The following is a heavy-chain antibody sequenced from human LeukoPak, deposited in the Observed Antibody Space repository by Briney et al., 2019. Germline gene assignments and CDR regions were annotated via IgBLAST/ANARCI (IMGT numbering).Heavy chain of an antibody. CDR3: AKGLDSSNWFVDY. D-gene: IGHD6-13*01. Sequence: GGSLRLSCAASGFTFSSYVMSWVRQAPGKGLEWVSSISDSGAGTFYADSVRGRLTISRDNSKNTLSLQMNSLRAEDTAVYYCAKGLDSSNWFVDYWGQGTLVTVSS. CDR2: ISDSGAGT. V-gene: IGHV3-23*01. CDR1: GFTFSSYV. J-gene: IGHJ4*02.